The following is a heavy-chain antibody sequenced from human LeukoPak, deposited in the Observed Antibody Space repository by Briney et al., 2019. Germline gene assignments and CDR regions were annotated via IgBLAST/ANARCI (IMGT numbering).Heavy chain of an antibody. Sequence: PGGSLRLSCAASGFTFSDYYMSWLRQAPGKGLEWVSYISSSGSYTNYADSVKGRFNISRDNDKNSLYLQMNSLRAEDTAVYYCARRSSWNLYYFDYWGQGTLVTVSS. CDR1: GFTFSDYY. D-gene: IGHD6-13*01. J-gene: IGHJ4*02. CDR2: ISSSGSYT. V-gene: IGHV3-11*03. CDR3: ARRSSWNLYYFDY.